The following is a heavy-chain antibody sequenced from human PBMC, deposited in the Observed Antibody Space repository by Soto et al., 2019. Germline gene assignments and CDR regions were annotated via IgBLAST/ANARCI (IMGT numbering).Heavy chain of an antibody. J-gene: IGHJ4*02. CDR3: ARGRRSSSLYEKDPLDY. CDR1: GFTFSSYS. D-gene: IGHD6-13*01. V-gene: IGHV3-21*01. Sequence: EVQLVESGGGLVKPGGSLRLSCAASGFTFSSYSMNWVRQAPGKGLEWVSSISSSSSYIYYADSVKGRFTISRDNAKNPLYLQMNSLRAEDTAVYYCARGRRSSSLYEKDPLDYWGQGTLVTVSS. CDR2: ISSSSSYI.